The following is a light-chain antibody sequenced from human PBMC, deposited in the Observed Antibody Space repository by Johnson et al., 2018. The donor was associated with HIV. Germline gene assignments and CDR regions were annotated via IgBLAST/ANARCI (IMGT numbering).Light chain of an antibody. CDR1: SSNIGNNY. CDR3: GTWDSSLSRGG. Sequence: QSVLTQPPSVSAAPGQKVTISCSGSSSNIGNNYVSWYQQFPGTAPKLLIYDNNKRPSGIPDRFSGSKSGTSATLGITGLQTGDEADYYCGTWDSSLSRGGFGTGTKVTVL. V-gene: IGLV1-51*01. CDR2: DNN. J-gene: IGLJ1*01.